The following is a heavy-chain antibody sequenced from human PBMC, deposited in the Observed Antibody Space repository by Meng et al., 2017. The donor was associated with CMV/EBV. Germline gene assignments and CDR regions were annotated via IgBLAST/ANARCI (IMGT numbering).Heavy chain of an antibody. CDR3: ASTNRPPGAEEDAFDI. V-gene: IGHV1-2*02. CDR1: GYTFTGYY. D-gene: IGHD1-26*01. Sequence: ASVKVSCKASGYTFTGYYMHWVRQAPGQGLEWMGWINPNSGGTNYAQKFQGRVTITADKSTSTAYMELSSLRSEDTAVYYCASTNRPPGAEEDAFDIWGQGTMVTVSS. J-gene: IGHJ3*02. CDR2: INPNSGGT.